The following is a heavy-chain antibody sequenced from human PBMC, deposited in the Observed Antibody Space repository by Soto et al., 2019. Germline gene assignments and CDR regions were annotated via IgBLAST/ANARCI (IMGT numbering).Heavy chain of an antibody. CDR1: GFTFSSYW. CDR3: ARGRGDYANWFDP. J-gene: IGHJ5*02. CDR2: INSDGSST. Sequence: EAQLVESGGGLVQPGGSLRLSCAASGFTFSSYWMHWVRQAPGKGLVWVSRINSDGSSTSYADSVKGRFTISRDNAKSTLYVQMNSLRAEDTAVYYCARGRGDYANWFDPWGQGTLVTVSS. D-gene: IGHD4-17*01. V-gene: IGHV3-74*01.